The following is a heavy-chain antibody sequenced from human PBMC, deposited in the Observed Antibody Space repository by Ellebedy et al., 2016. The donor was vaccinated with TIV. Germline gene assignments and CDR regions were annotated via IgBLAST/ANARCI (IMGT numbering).Heavy chain of an antibody. CDR2: FSRSGSDI. Sequence: GESLKISCAASGFTLNSFSMNWIRQAPGKGLEWVSSFSRSGSDIYYADSVKGRFTISRDDVKNSLYLQMNRLGAEDTAIYYCARDQDYYDSSGYPGYYGMDVWGQGTTVTVSS. V-gene: IGHV3-21*01. D-gene: IGHD3-22*01. CDR1: GFTLNSFS. CDR3: ARDQDYYDSSGYPGYYGMDV. J-gene: IGHJ6*02.